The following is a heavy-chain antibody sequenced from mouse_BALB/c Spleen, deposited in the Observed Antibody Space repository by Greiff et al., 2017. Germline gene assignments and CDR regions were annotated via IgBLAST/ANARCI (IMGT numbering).Heavy chain of an antibody. V-gene: IGHV2-6-7*01. J-gene: IGHJ1*01. CDR3: ARGGNNYGSSYDWYFDV. CDR1: GFSLTGYG. D-gene: IGHD1-1*01. CDR2: IWGDGST. Sequence: VHLVESGPGLVAPSQSLSITCTVSGFSLTGYGVNWVRQPPGKGLEWLGMIWGDGSTDYNSALKSRLSISKDNSKSQVFLKMNSLQTDDTARYYCARGGNNYGSSYDWYFDVWGAGTTVTVSS.